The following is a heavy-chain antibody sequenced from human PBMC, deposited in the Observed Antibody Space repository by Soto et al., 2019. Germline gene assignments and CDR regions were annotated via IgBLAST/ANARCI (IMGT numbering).Heavy chain of an antibody. Sequence: EALKISCKGSGYSFTSYWIGWVRQMPGKGLELMGIIYPGDSDTRYSPSFQGQVTISADKSISTAYLQWSSLKASDTAMYYCARRFSHCSGGSCYSLSAFEIWGQGTMVTVS. J-gene: IGHJ3*02. CDR3: ARRFSHCSGGSCYSLSAFEI. V-gene: IGHV5-51*01. CDR1: GYSFTSYW. CDR2: IYPGDSDT. D-gene: IGHD2-15*01.